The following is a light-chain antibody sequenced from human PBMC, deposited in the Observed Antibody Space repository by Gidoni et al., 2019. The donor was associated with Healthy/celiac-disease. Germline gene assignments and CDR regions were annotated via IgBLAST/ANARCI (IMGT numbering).Light chain of an antibody. CDR2: LGS. CDR3: MQALQTPLT. V-gene: IGKV2-28*01. CDR1: QSLLHSNGYNY. Sequence: DIVMTQSPLSLPVTPGEPASISCRSSQSLLHSNGYNYLDWYLQKPGQSPQLLIYLGSNRASGVPDRISSSGAGTDFTLKISRVEAEDVGVYYCMQALQTPLTFXGXTKVEIK. J-gene: IGKJ4*01.